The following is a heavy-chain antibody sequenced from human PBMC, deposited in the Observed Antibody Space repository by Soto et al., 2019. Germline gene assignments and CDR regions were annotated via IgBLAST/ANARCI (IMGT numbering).Heavy chain of an antibody. CDR1: GGSFSGYY. CDR2: INHSGST. V-gene: IGHV4-34*01. CDR3: ARRRLQYYYGSGSFTNWFDP. J-gene: IGHJ5*02. Sequence: SETLSFTCAVYGGSFSGYYWSWIRQPPGKGLEWIGEINHSGSTNYNPSLKSRVTISVDTSKNQFSLKLSSVTAADTAVYYCARRRLQYYYGSGSFTNWFDPWGQGTLVTVSS. D-gene: IGHD3-10*01.